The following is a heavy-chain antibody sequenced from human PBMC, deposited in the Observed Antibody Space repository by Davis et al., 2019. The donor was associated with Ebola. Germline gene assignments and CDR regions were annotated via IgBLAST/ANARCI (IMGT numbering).Heavy chain of an antibody. CDR3: ARDSYSSSWYGWFDP. CDR1: GFSFDEYG. CDR2: INWNGDIT. J-gene: IGHJ5*02. Sequence: GESLKISCAASGFSFDEYGMNWVRPVPGKGLEWVSGINWNGDITGYIDSVKGRFIISRDNAKNSLYLQMNSLRGEDTAFYYCARDSYSSSWYGWFDPWGQGTLVTVSS. V-gene: IGHV3-20*04. D-gene: IGHD6-13*01.